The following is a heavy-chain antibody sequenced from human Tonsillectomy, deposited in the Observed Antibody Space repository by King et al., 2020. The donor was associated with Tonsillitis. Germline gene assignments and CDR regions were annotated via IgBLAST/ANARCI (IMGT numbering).Heavy chain of an antibody. CDR2: INHGGRT. CDR3: ARAFSVTRLD. D-gene: IGHD4-17*01. V-gene: IGHV4-34*01. Sequence: VQLQQWGAGLLKPSETLSLTFAVYGGSFSGYYWSWIRQPPGQGLEWIGEINHGGRTNYNPSLKSRVTISVDTFKSQFSLKLNSVTAADTAVYYCARAFSVTRLDWGRGTLVTVSS. CDR1: GGSFSGYY. J-gene: IGHJ4*02.